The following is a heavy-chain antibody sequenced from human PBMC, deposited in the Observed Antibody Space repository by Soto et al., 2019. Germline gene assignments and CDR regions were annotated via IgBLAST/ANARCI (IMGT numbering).Heavy chain of an antibody. J-gene: IGHJ6*02. V-gene: IGHV4-39*01. CDR3: GRVTMVRGPKYYYGMDV. CDR1: GGSIGSSSYY. D-gene: IGHD3-10*01. CDR2: IYCSGST. Sequence: SETLSLTCTVSGGSIGSSSYYWGWIRQPPGKGLEWIGSIYCSGSTYYNPSLKSRVTISVDTSKNQFSLKLSSVTAADTAVYYCGRVTMVRGPKYYYGMDVWGQGATVTVSS.